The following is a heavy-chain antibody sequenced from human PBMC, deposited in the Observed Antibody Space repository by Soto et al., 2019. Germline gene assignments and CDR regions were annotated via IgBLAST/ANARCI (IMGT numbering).Heavy chain of an antibody. D-gene: IGHD3-10*01. Sequence: GGSLRLSCAASGFTFSSYGMHWVRQAPGKGLEWVAVISYDGSNKYYADSVKGRFTISRDNSKNTLYLQMNSLRAEDTAVYYCAKEDLSGRWFDPWGQGTLVTVSS. CDR2: ISYDGSNK. CDR3: AKEDLSGRWFDP. CDR1: GFTFSSYG. J-gene: IGHJ5*02. V-gene: IGHV3-30*18.